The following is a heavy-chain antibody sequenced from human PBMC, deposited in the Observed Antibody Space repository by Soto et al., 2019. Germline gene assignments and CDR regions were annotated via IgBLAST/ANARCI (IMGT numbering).Heavy chain of an antibody. V-gene: IGHV4-59*12. CDR2: IYYSGST. CDR1: GGSISSYY. D-gene: IGHD6-19*01. Sequence: PSETLSLTCTVSGGSISSYYWSWIRQPPGKGLEWIGYIYYSGSTNYNPSLKSRVTISVDTSKNQFSLKLSSVTAADTAVYYCARDFGDSSGYYFDYWGQGTLVTVSS. J-gene: IGHJ4*02. CDR3: ARDFGDSSGYYFDY.